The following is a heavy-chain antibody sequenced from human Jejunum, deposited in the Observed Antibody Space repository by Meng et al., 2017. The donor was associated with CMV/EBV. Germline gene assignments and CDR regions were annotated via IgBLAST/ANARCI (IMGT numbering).Heavy chain of an antibody. J-gene: IGHJ4*02. CDR1: FSTYG. CDR3: AKDPMDYYDSSGYYANY. CDR2: IRYDGNNK. V-gene: IGHV3-30*02. Sequence: FSTYGMHWVRQAPGKGLEWVAFIRYDGNNKYYADSVKGRFSISRDNSKNTMYLQMNSLRTEDTAVYYCAKDPMDYYDSSGYYANYWGQGTLVTVSS. D-gene: IGHD3-22*01.